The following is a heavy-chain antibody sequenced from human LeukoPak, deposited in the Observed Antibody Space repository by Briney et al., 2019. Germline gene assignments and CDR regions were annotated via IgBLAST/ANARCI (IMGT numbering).Heavy chain of an antibody. J-gene: IGHJ3*02. Sequence: GGSLRLSCAGSGFTFSTYAMSWVRQAPGKGLEWVSSISGRGGSTYYADSVKGRFTISRDNAKNSLYLQMNSLRAEDTAVYYCARDREPHDAFDIWGQGTMVTVSS. V-gene: IGHV3-23*01. D-gene: IGHD1-14*01. CDR1: GFTFSTYA. CDR2: ISGRGGST. CDR3: ARDREPHDAFDI.